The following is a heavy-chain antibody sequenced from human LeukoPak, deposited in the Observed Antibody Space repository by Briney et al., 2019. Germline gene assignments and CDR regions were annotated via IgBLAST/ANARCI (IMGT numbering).Heavy chain of an antibody. J-gene: IGHJ3*02. Sequence: PGGSLRLSCAASGFTVSSNYMSWVPQAPGKGLEGFTVIYSGGSTYYADSVKGRFTISRDNSKNTLYLQMNSLRAEDTAVYYCARDRITIFGVVIVNDAFDIWGQGTMVTVSS. V-gene: IGHV3-66*02. CDR3: ARDRITIFGVVIVNDAFDI. CDR1: GFTVSSNY. CDR2: IYSGGST. D-gene: IGHD3-3*01.